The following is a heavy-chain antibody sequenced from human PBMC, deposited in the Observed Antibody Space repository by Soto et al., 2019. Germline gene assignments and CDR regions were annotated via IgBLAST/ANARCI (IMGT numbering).Heavy chain of an antibody. J-gene: IGHJ6*02. CDR1: GFTFSSYS. V-gene: IGHV3-48*01. CDR2: ISSSSSTI. Sequence: EVQLVESGGGLVQPGGSLRLSCAASGFTFSSYSMNWVRQAPGKGLEWVSYISSSSSTIYYADSVKGRFTISRDNAKNSLYLQMNSLRAEDTAVYYCATGYYYYGMDVWGQGTTVTVSS. CDR3: ATGYYYYGMDV.